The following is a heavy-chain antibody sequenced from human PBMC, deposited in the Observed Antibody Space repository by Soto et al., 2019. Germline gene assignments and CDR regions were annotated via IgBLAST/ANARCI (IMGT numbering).Heavy chain of an antibody. J-gene: IGHJ1*01. V-gene: IGHV3-48*01. CDR3: ARIGYGH. CDR1: GFTFSSYS. Sequence: EVQLVESGGVLVQPGGSLRLSCAASGFTFSSYSMNWVRQAPGKGGEWVSYISSSSSTIYYADSVKGRFTNSRDNAKNSLYLQMNSLRAEDTAVYSCARIGYGHWGQGTLVTVSS. CDR2: ISSSSSTI. D-gene: IGHD5-18*01.